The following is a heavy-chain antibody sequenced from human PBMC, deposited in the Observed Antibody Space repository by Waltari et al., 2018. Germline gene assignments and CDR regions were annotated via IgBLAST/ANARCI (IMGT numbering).Heavy chain of an antibody. CDR3: ARSSTTVTTFG. V-gene: IGHV3-21*01. CDR2: ISSSSLYM. CDR1: GFTFSTYS. D-gene: IGHD4-17*01. Sequence: EVQLVASGGGLVKAGGSLRLSCAAFGFTFSTYSMNWVRQAPGKGWEWVSSISSSSLYMSYADSVKGRVTISRDNAKNSLYLQMNSLRVEDTAVYYCARSSTTVTTFGWGQGTLVTVSS. J-gene: IGHJ4*02.